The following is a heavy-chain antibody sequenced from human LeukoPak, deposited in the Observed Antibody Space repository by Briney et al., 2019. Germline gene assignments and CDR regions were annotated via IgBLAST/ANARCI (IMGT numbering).Heavy chain of an antibody. V-gene: IGHV4-59*01. J-gene: IGHJ4*02. CDR1: GGSISSYY. Sequence: SETLSLTCTVSGGSISSYYWSWIRQPPGKGLEWIGDIYYSGSTNYNPSRKRRVTISVDTSKNQFSLKLSSVTAADTAVYYCARGGQYYDFWSGYRYYFDYWGQGTLVTVSS. D-gene: IGHD3-3*01. CDR3: ARGGQYYDFWSGYRYYFDY. CDR2: IYYSGST.